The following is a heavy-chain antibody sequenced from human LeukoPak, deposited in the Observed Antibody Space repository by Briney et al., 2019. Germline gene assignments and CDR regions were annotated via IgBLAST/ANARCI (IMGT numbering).Heavy chain of an antibody. CDR2: ISGSGDST. CDR3: AKTRPLDSSSWSHGDY. CDR1: GFSFSNYA. J-gene: IGHJ4*02. V-gene: IGHV3-23*01. D-gene: IGHD6-13*01. Sequence: GGSLRLSCVSSGFSFSNYAMSWVRQAPGKGLEWVSAISGSGDSTYYGDSVKGRFTISRDNSKNTLYLQMNSLRAEDTAVYYCAKTRPLDSSSWSHGDYWGQGTLVTVSS.